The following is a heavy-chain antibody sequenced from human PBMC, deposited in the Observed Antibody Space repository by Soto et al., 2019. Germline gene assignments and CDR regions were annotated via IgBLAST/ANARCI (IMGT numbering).Heavy chain of an antibody. J-gene: IGHJ5*02. D-gene: IGHD6-13*01. V-gene: IGHV4-61*08. CDR3: ARQAAAGRGYWFDP. Sequence: SETLSLTCAVSGGSISSGGYYWSWIRQPPGKGLEWIGYIYYSGSTNYNPSLKSRVTISVDTSKNQFSLKLSSVTAADTAVYYCARQAAAGRGYWFDPWGQGTLVTVSS. CDR1: GGSISSGGYY. CDR2: IYYSGST.